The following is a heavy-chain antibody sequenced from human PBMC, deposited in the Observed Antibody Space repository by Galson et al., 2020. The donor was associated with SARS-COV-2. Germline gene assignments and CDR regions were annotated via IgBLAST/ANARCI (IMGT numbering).Heavy chain of an antibody. V-gene: IGHV4-31*03. D-gene: IGHD6-19*01. CDR2: IYYSGST. Sequence: SETLSLTCTVSGGSISSGGYYWSWIRQHPGKGLEWIGYIYYSGSTYYNPSLKSRVTISVDTSKNQFSLKLSSVTAADTAVYYCARDSFSGYVEYWGQGTLVTVSS. J-gene: IGHJ4*02. CDR3: ARDSFSGYVEY. CDR1: GGSISSGGYY.